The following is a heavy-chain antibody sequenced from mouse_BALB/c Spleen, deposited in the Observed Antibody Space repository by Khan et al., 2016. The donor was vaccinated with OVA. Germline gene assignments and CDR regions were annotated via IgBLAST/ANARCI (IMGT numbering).Heavy chain of an antibody. D-gene: IGHD2-4*01. V-gene: IGHV2-2*02. CDR3: ARNEDYDEGLAY. CDR2: IWSGGST. Sequence: QIQLVQSGPGLVQPSQSLSITCTVSGFSLTSYGVHWVRQSPGKGLEWLGVIWSGGSTDYNAAFISRLSISKDNSKRQVFFKMNSLQANDTAIYYCARNEDYDEGLAYGGQGTLVTVSA. J-gene: IGHJ3*01. CDR1: GFSLTSYG.